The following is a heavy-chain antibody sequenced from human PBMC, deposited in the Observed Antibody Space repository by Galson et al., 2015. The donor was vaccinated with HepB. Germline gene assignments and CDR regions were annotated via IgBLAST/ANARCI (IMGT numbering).Heavy chain of an antibody. Sequence: SLRLSCAASGFTFSSYAMSWVRQAPGKGLEWVSAISGSGGSTYYADSVKGRFTISRDNSKNTLYLQMNSLRAEDTAVYYCAKYPQGGATSTYYYYYMDVWGKRTTVTVSS. J-gene: IGHJ6*03. V-gene: IGHV3-23*01. CDR1: GFTFSSYA. CDR2: ISGSGGST. D-gene: IGHD1-26*01. CDR3: AKYPQGGATSTYYYYYMDV.